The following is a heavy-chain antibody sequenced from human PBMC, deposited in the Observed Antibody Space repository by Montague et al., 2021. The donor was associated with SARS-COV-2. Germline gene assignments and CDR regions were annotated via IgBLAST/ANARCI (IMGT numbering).Heavy chain of an antibody. V-gene: IGHV6-1*01. CDR1: GDSVSSNSAT. Sequence: CPISGDSVSSNSATWNWVRQSPSRGLEWLGRTYYRSKWYNDYAVSVRGRVTINPDTSKNQFSLQLNSVTPEDTAIYYCTSGREGNYNVMDVWGQGTTVTVPS. J-gene: IGHJ6*02. CDR2: TYYRSKWYN. CDR3: TSGREGNYNVMDV. D-gene: IGHD1-1*01.